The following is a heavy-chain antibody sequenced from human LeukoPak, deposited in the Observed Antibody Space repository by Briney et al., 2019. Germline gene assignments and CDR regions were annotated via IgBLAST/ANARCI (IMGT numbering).Heavy chain of an antibody. J-gene: IGHJ4*02. Sequence: TSETLSLTCTVSGGSISSYYWSWIRQPPGKGLEWIGYIYYSGSTNYNPSLKSRVTISVDTSKNQFSLKLSSVTAADTAVYYCARGGNIVVPPYDYWGQGTLVTVSS. CDR3: ARGGNIVVPPYDY. CDR2: IYYSGST. V-gene: IGHV4-59*12. D-gene: IGHD2-2*01. CDR1: GGSISSYY.